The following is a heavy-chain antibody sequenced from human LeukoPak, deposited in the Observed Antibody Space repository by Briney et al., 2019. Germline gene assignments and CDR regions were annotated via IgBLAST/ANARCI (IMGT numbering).Heavy chain of an antibody. CDR3: AKLGYSGNYLDY. V-gene: IGHV1-2*02. CDR2: INPHSGDT. J-gene: IGHJ4*02. D-gene: IGHD1-26*01. Sequence: GASVRLSCKTSGYTFNDYYIHWVRQAPGQGLEWMGWINPHSGDTDYAQKFQDRVTMTRDTSISTAYLELSRLRSDDTALYYCAKLGYSGNYLDYWGQGTLVTVSS. CDR1: GYTFNDYY.